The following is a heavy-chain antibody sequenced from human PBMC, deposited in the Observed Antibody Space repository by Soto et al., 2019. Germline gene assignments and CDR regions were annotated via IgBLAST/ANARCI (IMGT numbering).Heavy chain of an antibody. CDR1: GFTFSRYW. Sequence: PGGSLRLSCAASGFTFSRYWMSWVRQAPGKGLEWVANINEDGSKKHYVDSVKGRFTISRDNAKNSLFLQMNSLRAEDTAVYYCASNTDYRFDYWGQGALVTVSS. V-gene: IGHV3-7*01. CDR2: INEDGSKK. D-gene: IGHD3-16*01. CDR3: ASNTDYRFDY. J-gene: IGHJ4*02.